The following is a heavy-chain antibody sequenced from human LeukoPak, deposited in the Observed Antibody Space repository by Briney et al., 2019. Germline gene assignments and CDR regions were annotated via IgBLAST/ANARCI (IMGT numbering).Heavy chain of an antibody. V-gene: IGHV3-15*01. J-gene: IGHJ4*02. D-gene: IGHD3-16*02. CDR2: IKSKIDGGTA. CDR3: TTEARYVWGTYRQNNF. Sequence: GGSLRLSCAASGFTFTNAWMNWVRQAPGKGLEWVGRIKSKIDGGTADYAAPVKGRFTISRDDSKNTVYLQMNSLKTEDTTVYYCTTEARYVWGTYRQNNFWGQGTLVTVSS. CDR1: GFTFTNAW.